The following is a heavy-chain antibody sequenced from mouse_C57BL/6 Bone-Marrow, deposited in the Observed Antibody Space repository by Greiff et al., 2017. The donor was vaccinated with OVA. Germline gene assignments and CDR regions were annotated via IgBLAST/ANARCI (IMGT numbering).Heavy chain of an antibody. CDR3: GSGRAMDY. CDR2: IYPVSGET. CDR1: GYTFTDHI. V-gene: IGHV1-11*01. J-gene: IGHJ4*01. Sequence: LQESGAELASPGASVTLSCEASGYTFTDHIMTWVTKRPGQSLEWIGWIYPVSGETNYNHKFMGKATFSVDRSSSTVYMVLNSLTSEYPAVYYCGSGRAMDYWGQGTSVTVSS.